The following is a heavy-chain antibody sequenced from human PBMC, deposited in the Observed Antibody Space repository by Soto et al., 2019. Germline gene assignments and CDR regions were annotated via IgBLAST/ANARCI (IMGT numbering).Heavy chain of an antibody. CDR1: GGSISSYY. Sequence: PSETLSLTCTVSGGSISSYYWSWIRQPPGKGLEWIGYIYYSGSTNYNPSLKSRVTISVDTSKNQFSLKLSSVTAADTAVYYCARVYSSSSGNWFDPWGQGTLVTDSS. CDR2: IYYSGST. CDR3: ARVYSSSSGNWFDP. J-gene: IGHJ5*02. V-gene: IGHV4-59*01. D-gene: IGHD6-13*01.